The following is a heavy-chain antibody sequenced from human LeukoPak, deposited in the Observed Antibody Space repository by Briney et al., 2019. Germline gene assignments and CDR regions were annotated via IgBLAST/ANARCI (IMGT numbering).Heavy chain of an antibody. J-gene: IGHJ6*04. CDR2: ISSSGSTI. CDR3: AELGITMIGGI. D-gene: IGHD3-10*02. CDR1: GFTFSSYE. Sequence: GGSLRLTCAASGFTFSSYEMNWVRQAPGKGLEWVSYISSSGSTIYYADSVKGRFTISRDNAKNSLYLQMNSLRAEDTAVYYCAELGITMIGGIWGKGTTVTISS. V-gene: IGHV3-48*03.